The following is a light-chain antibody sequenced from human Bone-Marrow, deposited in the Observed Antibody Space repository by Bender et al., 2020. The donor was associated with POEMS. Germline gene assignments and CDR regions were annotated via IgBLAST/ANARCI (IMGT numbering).Light chain of an antibody. CDR2: EVT. V-gene: IGLV2-8*01. CDR1: SSDVGRYDY. J-gene: IGLJ3*02. Sequence: QSALTQPPSASGSPGQSVTISCTGTSSDVGRYDYVSWYQHHPGKAPKLMLYEVTKRPSGVPERFSGSKSGNTASLTVSGLQAEDEADYYCTSYADSASANWLFGGGTKLTVL. CDR3: TSYADSASANWL.